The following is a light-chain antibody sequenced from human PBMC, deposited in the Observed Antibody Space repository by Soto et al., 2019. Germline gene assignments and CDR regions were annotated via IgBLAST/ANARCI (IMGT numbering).Light chain of an antibody. CDR1: SSNVGTNA. CDR2: SNY. Sequence: QSVLTQPPSASGTPGQAGTISCSGSSSNVGTNAVNWYQQLPGTAPKLRISSNYHRPSGVPDRVSGSKSGTSASLAISGLQAEDEAVYYCAAWDDSLNVVVFGGGTKLNV. CDR3: AAWDDSLNVVV. V-gene: IGLV1-44*01. J-gene: IGLJ2*01.